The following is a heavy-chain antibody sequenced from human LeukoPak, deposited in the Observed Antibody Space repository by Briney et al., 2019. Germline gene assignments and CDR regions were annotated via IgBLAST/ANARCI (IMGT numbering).Heavy chain of an antibody. CDR2: INSDGSST. J-gene: IGHJ3*02. V-gene: IGHV3-74*01. CDR3: ARENYDILTGYDDAFDI. CDR1: GFTFSSYW. Sequence: GGSLRLSSAASGFTFSSYWMHWVRQAPGKGLVWVSRINSDGSSTSYADSVKGRFTISRDNAKNTLYLQMNSLRAEDAVVYYCARENYDILTGYDDAFDIWGQGTMVTVSS. D-gene: IGHD3-9*01.